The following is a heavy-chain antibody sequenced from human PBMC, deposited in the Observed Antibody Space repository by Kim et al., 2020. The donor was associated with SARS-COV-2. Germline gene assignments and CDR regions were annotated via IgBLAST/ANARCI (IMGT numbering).Heavy chain of an antibody. J-gene: IGHJ5*02. D-gene: IGHD3-10*01. V-gene: IGHV4-39*01. CDR1: GGSISSSSYY. CDR3: ASGSSRTSYYYGSGRPNWFDP. CDR2: IYYSGST. Sequence: SETLSLTCTVSGGSISSSSYYWGWIRQPPGKGLEWIGSIYYSGSTYYNPSLKSRVTISVDTSKNQFSLKLSSVTAADTAVYYCASGSSRTSYYYGSGRPNWFDPWGQGTLVTVPS.